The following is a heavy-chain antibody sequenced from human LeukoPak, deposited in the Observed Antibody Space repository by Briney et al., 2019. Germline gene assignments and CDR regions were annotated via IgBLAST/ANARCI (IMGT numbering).Heavy chain of an antibody. V-gene: IGHV3-73*01. CDR2: IRSKPNNYAT. Sequence: GGSLKLSCAASGFTFSGAAMHWVRQASGKGPEWVGHIRSKPNNYATAYAASVKGRFTISRDDSKYTAYLQMNSLKIEDTAVYYCTRPLGAAAGTYFDPWGQGTLVTVSS. D-gene: IGHD6-13*01. J-gene: IGHJ5*02. CDR3: TRPLGAAAGTYFDP. CDR1: GFTFSGAA.